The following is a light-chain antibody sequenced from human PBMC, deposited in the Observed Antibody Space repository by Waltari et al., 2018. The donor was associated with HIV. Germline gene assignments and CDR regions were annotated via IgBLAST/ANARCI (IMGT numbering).Light chain of an antibody. J-gene: IGKJ1*01. V-gene: IGKV3-15*01. CDR3: QQYNELPQT. Sequence: EIVMTQSPDTLSVSPGDKATLSCRPSQSVGGNLAWYQVRPGQTPSLLIYGATSRTTGFPARFSGRGSGTEFTLTISGLQSEDFAIYYCQQYNELPQTFGQGTRV. CDR1: QSVGGN. CDR2: GAT.